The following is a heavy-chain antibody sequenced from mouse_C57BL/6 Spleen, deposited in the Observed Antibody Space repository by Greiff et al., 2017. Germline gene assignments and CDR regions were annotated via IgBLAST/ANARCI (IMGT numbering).Heavy chain of an antibody. CDR1: GYTFTDYY. CDR2: INPNNGGT. Sequence: QLQQSGPELVKPGASVKISCKASGYTFTDYYMNWVKQSHGKSLEWIGDINPNNGGTSYNQKFKGKATWTVDKSSSTAYMELRSLTSEDSAVYYCARWLSWFAYWGQGTLVTVSA. J-gene: IGHJ3*01. V-gene: IGHV1-26*01. CDR3: ARWLSWFAY. D-gene: IGHD3-3*01.